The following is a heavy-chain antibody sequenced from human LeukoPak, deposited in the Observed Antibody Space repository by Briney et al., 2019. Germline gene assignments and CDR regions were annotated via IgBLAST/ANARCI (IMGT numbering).Heavy chain of an antibody. CDR3: ARHPLDLRWFDP. CDR1: GGSISSYY. J-gene: IGHJ5*02. Sequence: SETLSLTCTVSGGSISSYYWSWLRQPPGKGLEWIGYIYYSGSTNYNPSLKSRVTISVDTSKNQFSLKLSSVTAADTAVYYCARHPLDLRWFDPWGQGTLVTVSS. CDR2: IYYSGST. V-gene: IGHV4-59*08. D-gene: IGHD3-9*01.